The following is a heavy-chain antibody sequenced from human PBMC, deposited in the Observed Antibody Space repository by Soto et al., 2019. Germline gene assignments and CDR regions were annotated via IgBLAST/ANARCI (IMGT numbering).Heavy chain of an antibody. D-gene: IGHD3-22*01. CDR1: GDSVSSNSAA. V-gene: IGHV6-1*01. J-gene: IGHJ4*02. Sequence: SQTLSLTCGISGDSVSSNSAAWHWIRQSPSRGLEWLGRTYYRSKWYSDYAISVKSRMTISPDASKNQFSLHLNSVTPDDTAVYYCARTHYSDRSGTDYWGQGTLVTVSS. CDR3: ARTHYSDRSGTDY. CDR2: TYYRSKWYS.